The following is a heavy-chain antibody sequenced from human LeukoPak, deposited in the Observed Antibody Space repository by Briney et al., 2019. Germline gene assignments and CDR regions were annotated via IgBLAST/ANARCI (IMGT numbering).Heavy chain of an antibody. V-gene: IGHV4-61*01. CDR1: GGSVSSGSYY. Sequence: SETLSLTCTVSGGSVSSGSYYWSWIRQPPGKGLEWIGYIFYSGSTNCNPSLKSRVTMSVDMSKNQFSLKLSSVTAADTAVYYCARDPTYGGKGLGPWGQGTLVTVSS. D-gene: IGHD4-23*01. CDR3: ARDPTYGGKGLGP. J-gene: IGHJ5*02. CDR2: IFYSGST.